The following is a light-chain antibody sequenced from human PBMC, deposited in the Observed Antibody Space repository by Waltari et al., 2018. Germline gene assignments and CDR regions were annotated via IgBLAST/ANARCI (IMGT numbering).Light chain of an antibody. J-gene: IGLJ2*01. CDR1: SSNIGSNT. V-gene: IGLV1-44*01. Sequence: QSVLTQPPSASGTPGQRATISCSGSSSNIGSNTVNWYQQLPGTAPKLPNDSNIPLPSGVRVLLSGSKSGTSASLAISGLQSEDEADYYCAAWDDSLNGVVFGGGTKLTVL. CDR2: SNI. CDR3: AAWDDSLNGVV.